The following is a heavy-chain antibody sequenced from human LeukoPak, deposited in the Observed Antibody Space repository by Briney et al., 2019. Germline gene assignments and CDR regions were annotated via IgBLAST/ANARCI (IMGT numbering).Heavy chain of an antibody. J-gene: IGHJ4*02. CDR3: AKAYYGDYAHFDY. CDR2: ICGSCANT. D-gene: IGHD4-17*01. Sequence: PGGSLRLSCAASGFTFDNYAMAWVRRAPGKGLEWVSTICGSCANTHYADSVKGRFTISRDNSKNTLYLQMNSLRAEDTAVYFCAKAYYGDYAHFDYWGQGTLVTVSS. CDR1: GFTFDNYA. V-gene: IGHV3-23*01.